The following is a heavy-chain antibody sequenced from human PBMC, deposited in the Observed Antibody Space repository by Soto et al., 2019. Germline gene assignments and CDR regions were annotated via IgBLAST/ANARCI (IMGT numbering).Heavy chain of an antibody. D-gene: IGHD3-16*01. CDR3: ARSSGGNFGISTEGSNWFDP. CDR1: GYTYTDGH. Sequence: VEVSCRASGYTYTDGHRRWVRPAPGQGLEWMGVINPNGGSTKYAQKFQGRITQTSAKPRTTVYMELTSLRSEDTAVYYCARSSGGNFGISTEGSNWFDPVGQGTLVT. V-gene: IGHV1-46*01. J-gene: IGHJ5*02. CDR2: INPNGGST.